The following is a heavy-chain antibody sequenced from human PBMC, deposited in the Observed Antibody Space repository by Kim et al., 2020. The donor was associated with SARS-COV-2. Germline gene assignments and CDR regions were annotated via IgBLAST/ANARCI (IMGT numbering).Heavy chain of an antibody. V-gene: IGHV1-24*01. CDR3: ATRDIVVVQNNYYYYGMDV. J-gene: IGHJ6*02. CDR1: GYTLTELS. CDR2: FDPEDGET. D-gene: IGHD2-2*01. Sequence: ASVKVSCKVSGYTLTELSMHWVRQAPGKGLEWMGGFDPEDGETIYAQKFQGRVTMTEDTSTDTAYMELSSLRSEDTAVYYCATRDIVVVQNNYYYYGMDVWGQGTTVTVSS.